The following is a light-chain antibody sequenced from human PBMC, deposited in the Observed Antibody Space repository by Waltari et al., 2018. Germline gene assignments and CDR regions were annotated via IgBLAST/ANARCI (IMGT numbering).Light chain of an antibody. V-gene: IGLV3-10*01. CDR3: CSRDSSGDHSV. Sequence: SYELTPPPSVSVSPGQPARITCSGDALPTKYVFWYQQKSGRAPVVVISEYNKRPSGIPERFAGSTSGTMATLTISGAQAEDEADYYCCSRDSSGDHSVFGGGTKLTVL. CDR1: ALPTKY. J-gene: IGLJ3*02. CDR2: EYN.